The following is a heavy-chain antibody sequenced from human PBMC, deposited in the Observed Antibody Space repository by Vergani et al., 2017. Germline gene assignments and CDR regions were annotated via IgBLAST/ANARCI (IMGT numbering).Heavy chain of an antibody. J-gene: IGHJ1*01. Sequence: QVHLVESGGGVVQPGRSLRLSCVLPGFTSSYYGMHWVRQAPGKGLEWVAVISYDGTQKYYADSVKGRFTISRDNSKSTLYLQMNSLRTEDTAVYYCATKSCSTPCCQLGYFREWGQGTLVTVSS. V-gene: IGHV3-30*03. CDR2: ISYDGTQK. CDR1: GFTSSYYG. CDR3: ATKSCSTPCCQLGYFRE. D-gene: IGHD2-2*01.